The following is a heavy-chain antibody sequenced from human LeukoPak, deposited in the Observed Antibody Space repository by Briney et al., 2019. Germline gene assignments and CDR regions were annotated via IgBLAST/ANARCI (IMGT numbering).Heavy chain of an antibody. V-gene: IGHV3-9*01. CDR3: AKDRYSGYGGAFDI. Sequence: PGRSLRLSCAASGFTFDDCAMHWVRQAPGKGLEWVSGISWNSGSIGYADSVKGRFTISRDNAKNSLYLQMNSLRAEDTASYYCAKDRYSGYGGAFDIWGQGTMVTVSS. J-gene: IGHJ3*02. CDR2: ISWNSGSI. CDR1: GFTFDDCA. D-gene: IGHD5-12*01.